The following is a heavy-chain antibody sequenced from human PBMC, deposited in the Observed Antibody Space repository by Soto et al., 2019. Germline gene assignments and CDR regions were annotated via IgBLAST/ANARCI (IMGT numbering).Heavy chain of an antibody. D-gene: IGHD6-19*01. CDR1: GGSFSGYY. V-gene: IGHV4-34*01. J-gene: IGHJ3*02. CDR2: INHSGST. CDR3: AREGSLPGIAVAGTPINAFDI. Sequence: PSETLSLTCAVYGGSFSGYYWSWIRQPPGKGLEWIGEINHSGSTNYNPSLKSRVTISVDTSKNQFSLKLSSVTAADTAVYYCAREGSLPGIAVAGTPINAFDIWGQGTMVTVSS.